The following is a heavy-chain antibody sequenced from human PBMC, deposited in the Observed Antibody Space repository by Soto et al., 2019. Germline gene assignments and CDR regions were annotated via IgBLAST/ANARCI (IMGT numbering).Heavy chain of an antibody. CDR2: ISKSDYT. D-gene: IGHD2-2*01. J-gene: IGHJ4*02. V-gene: IGHV3-21*01. CDR3: AREDSIIIPAVSDF. CDR1: GFAFNNYG. Sequence: LRLSFTVSGFAFNNYGINWVRQAPGKGLEWVSSISKSDYTYYSDSVKGRFTISRDNAKNSVSLQMNTLRVEDTAVYYCAREDSIIIPAVSDFWGPGTLVTVSS.